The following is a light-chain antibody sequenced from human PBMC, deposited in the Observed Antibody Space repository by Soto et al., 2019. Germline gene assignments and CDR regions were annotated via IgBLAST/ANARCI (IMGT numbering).Light chain of an antibody. CDR1: SSDVGGYNF. CDR2: EVS. J-gene: IGLJ2*01. Sequence: QSALTQPPSASGSPGQSVTISCTGTSSDVGGYNFVSWYQQHPGKAVKLMIYEVSERPSGVPDRFSGSKSGNTASLTVSGLQAEDEADYYCSSYAGSYYVVFGGGTKLTVL. V-gene: IGLV2-8*01. CDR3: SSYAGSYYVV.